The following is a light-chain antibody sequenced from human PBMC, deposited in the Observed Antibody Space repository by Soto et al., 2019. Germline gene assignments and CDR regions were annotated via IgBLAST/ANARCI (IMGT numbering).Light chain of an antibody. Sequence: DIVLTQSPDSLALSLGARATINCKSSQSVLFRSNGKDFIAWYQQKPGQSPRLLMYWASTRESGVPDRFNGSGSGTDFTITISSLHAEDVAVYYCHQDLSPHLTCGGGIKVDIK. CDR1: QSVLFRSNGKDF. CDR2: WAS. J-gene: IGKJ4*01. CDR3: HQDLSPHLT. V-gene: IGKV4-1*01.